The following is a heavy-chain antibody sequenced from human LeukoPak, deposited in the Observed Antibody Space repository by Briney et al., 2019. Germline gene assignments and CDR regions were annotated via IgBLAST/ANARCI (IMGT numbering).Heavy chain of an antibody. J-gene: IGHJ6*03. D-gene: IGHD2-8*01. CDR2: LHPSGAT. CDR3: ARADKRGSVYAIPSYYYYYMDV. CDR1: GSSISGYY. V-gene: IGHV4-4*07. Sequence: SETLSLTCTVSGSSISGYYWNWIRQPAGKGLEWIGRLHPSGATNYNPSLKSRITMSLDTSKNQFSLKLSSVTAADTAVYYCARADKRGSVYAIPSYYYYYMDVWGKGTTVTVSS.